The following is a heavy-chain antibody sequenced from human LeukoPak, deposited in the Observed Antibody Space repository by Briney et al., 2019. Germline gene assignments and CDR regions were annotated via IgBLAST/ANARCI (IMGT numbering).Heavy chain of an antibody. V-gene: IGHV4-59*01. D-gene: IGHD5-18*01. CDR2: IYYSGST. CDR3: ASLPRGYSYGSDLN. CDR1: GGSISSYY. J-gene: IGHJ4*02. Sequence: SETLSLTCTVSGGSISSYYWSWIRQPPGKGLEWIGYIYYSGSTNYNPSLKSRVTISVDTSKNQFSLKLSSVTAADTAVYYRASLPRGYSYGSDLNWGQGTLVTVSS.